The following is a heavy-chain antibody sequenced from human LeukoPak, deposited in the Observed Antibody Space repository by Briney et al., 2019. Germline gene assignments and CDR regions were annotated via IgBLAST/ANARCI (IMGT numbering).Heavy chain of an antibody. Sequence: PGGSLRLSCAASRLTFSSYSMNWVRQAPGKGLEWVSLIGANTYYADSVKGRFTISRDNSKNTLYLQMHSLRAEDTAIYYCAKERQGGNSYGDEAFYFDYWGQGTLVTVSS. CDR1: RLTFSSYS. J-gene: IGHJ4*02. CDR2: IGANT. V-gene: IGHV3-23*01. D-gene: IGHD4-23*01. CDR3: AKERQGGNSYGDEAFYFDY.